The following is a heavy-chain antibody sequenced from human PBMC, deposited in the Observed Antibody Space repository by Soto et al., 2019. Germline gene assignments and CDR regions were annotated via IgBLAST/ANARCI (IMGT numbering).Heavy chain of an antibody. CDR1: GYTFTNYG. CDR2: ISAYNGNT. CDR3: ARDSLFSAARQAYYYYGMDV. D-gene: IGHD6-6*01. V-gene: IGHV1-18*01. J-gene: IGHJ6*02. Sequence: ASVKVSCKASGYTFTNYGISWVRQAPGQGLEWMGWISAYNGNTNYAQKLQGRVTMTTDTSTSTAYMELRSLRSDDTAVYYCARDSLFSAARQAYYYYGMDVWGQGTTVTVSS.